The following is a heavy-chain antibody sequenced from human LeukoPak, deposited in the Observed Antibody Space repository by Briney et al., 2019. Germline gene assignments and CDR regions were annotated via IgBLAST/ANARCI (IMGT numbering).Heavy chain of an antibody. Sequence: SVKVSCKASGGTFSSYAISWVRQAPGQGLEWMGRIIPIFGTANYAQKFQGRVTITTDESTSTAYMELSSLRSEDTAVYYWARGDGYTHAFDIGGQGTMVTVSS. CDR3: ARGDGYTHAFDI. J-gene: IGHJ3*02. CDR1: GGTFSSYA. V-gene: IGHV1-69*05. CDR2: IIPIFGTA. D-gene: IGHD5-24*01.